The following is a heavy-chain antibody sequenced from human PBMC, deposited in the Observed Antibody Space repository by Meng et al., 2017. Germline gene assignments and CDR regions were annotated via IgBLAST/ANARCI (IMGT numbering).Heavy chain of an antibody. CDR1: GGSVSSYF. CDR2: IYSSGST. CDR3: ARGVGSLDY. J-gene: IGHJ4*02. D-gene: IGHD3-16*02. Sequence: GSLRLSCTVSGGSVSSYFWTWIRQPAGKGLEWIGRIYSSGSTNYNPSLKSRVTMSVDTSNNQFSLKLTSVTAADTAVYYCARGVGSLDYWGQGTLGTVSS. V-gene: IGHV4-4*07.